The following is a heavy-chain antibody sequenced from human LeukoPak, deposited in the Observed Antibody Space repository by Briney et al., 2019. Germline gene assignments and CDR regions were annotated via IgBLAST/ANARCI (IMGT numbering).Heavy chain of an antibody. J-gene: IGHJ4*02. V-gene: IGHV3-20*04. CDR3: ARDSFSGSSLDY. D-gene: IGHD1-26*01. Sequence: GGSLRLSCAASGFTFDEYGVSWVRQAPGKGLEWVSSINWDGGSTAYADSVQGRFTISRDNAKNSLYLQMKSLRAEDTALYYCARDSFSGSSLDYWGQGTLVTVSS. CDR1: GFTFDEYG. CDR2: INWDGGST.